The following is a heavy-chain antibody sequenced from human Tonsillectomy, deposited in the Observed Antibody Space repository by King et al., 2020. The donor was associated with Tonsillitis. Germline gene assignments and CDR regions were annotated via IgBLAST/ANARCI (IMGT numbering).Heavy chain of an antibody. Sequence: QLVQSGGGLVQPGVSLRLSCTASDFTFSAYSMNCVRQAPGRGLEWRSYINTDSTTIYYADSVKGRFTISRDNAKNSVYLQMDSLRPEDTAVYYCAGDHGISGWFDPWGQGTLVTASS. J-gene: IGHJ5*02. CDR3: AGDHGISGWFDP. CDR1: DFTFSAYS. CDR2: INTDSTTI. D-gene: IGHD1-26*01. V-gene: IGHV3-48*04.